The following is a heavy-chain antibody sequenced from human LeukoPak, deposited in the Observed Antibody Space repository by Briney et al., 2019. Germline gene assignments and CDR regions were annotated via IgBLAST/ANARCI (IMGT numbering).Heavy chain of an antibody. Sequence: PGGPLRLSCAASGFTFSDYYMTWVRQAPGKGLEWVSYISSSGTTIYYADSVKGRFTISRDNAKNSLYLQMNSLRAEDTAVYYCARDVVVVPVANYYMDVWGKGTTVTVSS. CDR1: GFTFSDYY. CDR3: ARDVVVVPVANYYMDV. J-gene: IGHJ6*03. D-gene: IGHD2-2*01. CDR2: ISSSGTTI. V-gene: IGHV3-11*04.